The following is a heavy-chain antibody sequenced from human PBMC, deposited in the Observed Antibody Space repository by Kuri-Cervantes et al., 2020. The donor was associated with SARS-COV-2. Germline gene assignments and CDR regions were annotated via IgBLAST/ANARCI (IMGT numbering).Heavy chain of an antibody. CDR2: TRNKANSYTT. CDR3: TRDWSPKGGLYYYYGMDV. D-gene: IGHD3-3*01. J-gene: IGHJ6*02. Sequence: GESLKISCAASGFTFSSYGMHWVRQAPGKGLEWVGRTRNKANSYTTEYAASVKGRFTISRDDSKNSLYLQMNSLKTEDTAVYYCTRDWSPKGGLYYYYGMDVWGQGTTVTVSS. V-gene: IGHV3-72*01. CDR1: GFTFSSYG.